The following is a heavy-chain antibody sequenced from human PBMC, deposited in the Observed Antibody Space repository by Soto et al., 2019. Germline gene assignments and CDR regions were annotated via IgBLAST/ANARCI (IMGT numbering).Heavy chain of an antibody. Sequence: SETLSLTCAVYGGSFSGYYWSWIRQPPGKGLEWTGEINHSGSTNYNPSLKSRVTISVDTSKNQFSLKLSSVTAADTAVYYCAREGRIVVPAASQYYFDYWGQGTLVTVSS. CDR1: GGSFSGYY. D-gene: IGHD2-2*01. CDR3: AREGRIVVPAASQYYFDY. J-gene: IGHJ4*02. V-gene: IGHV4-34*01. CDR2: INHSGST.